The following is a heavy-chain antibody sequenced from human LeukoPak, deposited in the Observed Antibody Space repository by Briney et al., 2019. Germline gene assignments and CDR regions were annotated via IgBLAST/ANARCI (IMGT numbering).Heavy chain of an antibody. D-gene: IGHD6-19*01. V-gene: IGHV4-38-2*02. J-gene: IGHJ3*02. CDR3: ARVRGGGWRGAFDI. Sequence: PSETLSLTCIVSHYSLTSGYYWGWIRQPPGRGLEWIGNIYHSGTTYYHPSLNGRATLLVDTSKNQLSLKINSVTAADTAVYYCARVRGGGWRGAFDIWGQGTAVIVSS. CDR2: IYHSGTT. CDR1: HYSLTSGYY.